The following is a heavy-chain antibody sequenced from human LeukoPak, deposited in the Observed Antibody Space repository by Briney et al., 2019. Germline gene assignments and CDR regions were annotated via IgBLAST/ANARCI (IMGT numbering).Heavy chain of an antibody. CDR1: GFTFDDYA. CDR2: ISWDGGST. J-gene: IGHJ6*03. V-gene: IGHV3-43D*03. Sequence: GGSLRLSCAASGFTFDDYAMHWVRQAPGKGLEWVSLISWDGGSTYYAGSVKGRFTISRDNSKNSLYLQMNSLRAEDTALYYCAKDGNVLRFLEWFPPGYYYYYYYMDVWGKGTTVTVSS. D-gene: IGHD3-3*01. CDR3: AKDGNVLRFLEWFPPGYYYYYYYMDV.